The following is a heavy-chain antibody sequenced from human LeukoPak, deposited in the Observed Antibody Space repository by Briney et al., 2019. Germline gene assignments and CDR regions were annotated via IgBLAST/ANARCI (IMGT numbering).Heavy chain of an antibody. V-gene: IGHV3-30*04. CDR2: MSFDVNNK. D-gene: IGHD2-2*02. CDR1: EFTFSTYA. J-gene: IGHJ4*02. Sequence: GGSLRLSCVTSEFTFSTYAFHWVRQAPGKGLEWVATMSFDVNNKYYADSVRGRFTISRDNSKNTLYLQINSLRAEDTAVYSCARGYCTSSSCYNDYWGQGTLVTVSS. CDR3: ARGYCTSSSCYNDY.